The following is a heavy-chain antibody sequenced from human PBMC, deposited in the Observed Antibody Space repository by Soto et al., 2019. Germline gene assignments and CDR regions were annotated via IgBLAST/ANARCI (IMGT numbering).Heavy chain of an antibody. D-gene: IGHD7-27*01. Sequence: QVQLVQSGAEVKKPGSSVKVSCKASGGTFSSYAISWVRQAPGQGLEWMGGIIPIFGTANYAQKFQGRVTITADESTSTAYMELSSLRSEDTAVYYCARARRGPSLGLHGHYYYYGMDVWGQGTTVTVSS. CDR1: GGTFSSYA. V-gene: IGHV1-69*01. CDR3: ARARRGPSLGLHGHYYYYGMDV. CDR2: IIPIFGTA. J-gene: IGHJ6*02.